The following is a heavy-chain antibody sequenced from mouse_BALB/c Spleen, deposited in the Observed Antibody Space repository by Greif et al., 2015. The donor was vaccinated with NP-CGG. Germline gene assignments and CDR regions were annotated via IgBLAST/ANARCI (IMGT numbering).Heavy chain of an antibody. CDR3: ARYGNYAMDY. Sequence: EVKLVESGGGLVQPGGSRKLSCAASGFTFSSFGMHWVRQAPEKGLEWVAYISSGSSTTYYADTVKGRFTISRDNPKNTLFLQMTSLRSEDTAMYYCARYGNYAMDYWGQGTSVTVSS. CDR1: GFTFSSFG. V-gene: IGHV5-17*02. J-gene: IGHJ4*01. CDR2: ISSGSSTT. D-gene: IGHD2-1*01.